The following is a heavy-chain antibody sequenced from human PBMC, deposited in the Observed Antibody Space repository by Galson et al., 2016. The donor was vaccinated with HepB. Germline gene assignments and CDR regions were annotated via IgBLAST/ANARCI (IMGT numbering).Heavy chain of an antibody. V-gene: IGHV3-23*01. CDR2: FGDGGDI. Sequence: SLRLSCAASGFIFSSYAMTWVRQAPGKGPEWVSTFGDGGDIYYADSVKGWFTISRDNSRNTLYLQMNGLRADDTAVYYCAGVPSGKRLDYWGQGTLVTVSS. D-gene: IGHD2-2*01. CDR3: AGVPSGKRLDY. J-gene: IGHJ4*02. CDR1: GFIFSSYA.